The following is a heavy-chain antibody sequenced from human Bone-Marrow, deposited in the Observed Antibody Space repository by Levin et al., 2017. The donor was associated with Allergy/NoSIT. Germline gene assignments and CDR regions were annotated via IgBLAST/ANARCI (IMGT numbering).Heavy chain of an antibody. D-gene: IGHD1-1*01. Sequence: KRGESLKISCKVSGYTLTELSMLWVRQAPGKGLEWMGSFDPEDGETIYAQKFQGRFTMTEDTSTDTAYMELSSLRSEDTAIYYCATERTVSDAFDIWGQGTMVTVSS. CDR3: ATERTVSDAFDI. J-gene: IGHJ3*02. V-gene: IGHV1-24*01. CDR2: FDPEDGET. CDR1: GYTLTELS.